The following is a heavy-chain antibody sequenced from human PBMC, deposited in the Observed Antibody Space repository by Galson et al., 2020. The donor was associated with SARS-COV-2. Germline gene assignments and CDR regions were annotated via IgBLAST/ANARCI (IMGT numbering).Heavy chain of an antibody. D-gene: IGHD6-19*01. Sequence: GESLKISCAASGFTFSSYGMHWVRQAPGKGLEWVAVIWYDGSNKYYADSVKGRFTISRDNSKNTLYLQMNSLRAEDTAVYYCAKDTIAVAGSPPGDNWFDPWGQGTLVTVSS. CDR1: GFTFSSYG. V-gene: IGHV3-33*06. J-gene: IGHJ5*02. CDR2: IWYDGSNK. CDR3: AKDTIAVAGSPPGDNWFDP.